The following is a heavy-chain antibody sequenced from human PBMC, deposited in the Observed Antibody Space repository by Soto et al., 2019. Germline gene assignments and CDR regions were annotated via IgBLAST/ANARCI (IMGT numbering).Heavy chain of an antibody. CDR2: ISGSGGST. V-gene: IGHV3-23*01. Sequence: EVQLLESGGGLVQPGGSLRLSCAASGFTFSSYAMRWVRQAPVKGLEWVSAISGSGGSTYYADYVKDRFTITRDNSKNTLYIKMNSLRAEDTAVYDCARRGSGSYYDYWGQGTLVTVSS. CDR3: ARRGSGSYYDY. CDR1: GFTFSSYA. J-gene: IGHJ4*02. D-gene: IGHD1-26*01.